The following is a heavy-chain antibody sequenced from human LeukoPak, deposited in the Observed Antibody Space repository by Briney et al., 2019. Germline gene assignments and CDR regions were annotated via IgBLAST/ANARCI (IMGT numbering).Heavy chain of an antibody. CDR1: GGTFSSYA. Sequence: ASVKVSCKASGGTFSSYAISWVRQAPGQGLEWMGGIIPIFGTANYAQKFQGRVTITADKSTSTAYMELSSLRSEDTAVYYCAREGNYGDLSYMDVWGKGTTVTVSS. CDR3: AREGNYGDLSYMDV. D-gene: IGHD4-17*01. J-gene: IGHJ6*03. V-gene: IGHV1-69*06. CDR2: IIPIFGTA.